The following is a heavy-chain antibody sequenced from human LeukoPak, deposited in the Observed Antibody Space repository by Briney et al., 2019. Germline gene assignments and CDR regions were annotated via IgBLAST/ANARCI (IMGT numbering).Heavy chain of an antibody. CDR3: ARGQGIVATTWFDP. D-gene: IGHD5-12*01. CDR2: MNPNSGNT. CDR1: GYTFTSYD. J-gene: IGHJ5*02. Sequence: ASVKVSCKASGYTFTSYDINWVRQATGQGLEWMGWMNPNSGNTGYAQKFQGRVTMTWNTSISTAYMELSSLRSEDTAVYYCARGQGIVATTWFDPWGQGTLVTVSS. V-gene: IGHV1-8*01.